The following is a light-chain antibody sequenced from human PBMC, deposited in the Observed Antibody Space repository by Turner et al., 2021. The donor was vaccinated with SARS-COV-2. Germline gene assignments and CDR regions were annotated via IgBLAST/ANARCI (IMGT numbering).Light chain of an antibody. Sequence: EIVMTQSPATLSVSPGERATLSCRASQSVSSNLAWYQQKPGQAPRLLIYGASTRATGIPARFSGRGSGTECILTISSLQSEDVAVYYCQQYNNWPWTFGQGTKVEIK. CDR1: QSVSSN. CDR3: QQYNNWPWT. V-gene: IGKV3-15*01. J-gene: IGKJ1*01. CDR2: GAS.